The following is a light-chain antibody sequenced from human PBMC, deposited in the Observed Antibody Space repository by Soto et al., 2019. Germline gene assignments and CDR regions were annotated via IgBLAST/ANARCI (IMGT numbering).Light chain of an antibody. CDR3: QQYHNLWT. V-gene: IGKV1-5*01. CDR2: DAS. Sequence: DIPITQSPAILSVSVGDRVTITCRASQSISNSLAWYQQRPGTAPKLLIYDASTLENGVPSRLSGSGSGTEFTLTISSIQPDDYATYDCQQYHNLWTFGQGTKVDIK. CDR1: QSISNS. J-gene: IGKJ1*01.